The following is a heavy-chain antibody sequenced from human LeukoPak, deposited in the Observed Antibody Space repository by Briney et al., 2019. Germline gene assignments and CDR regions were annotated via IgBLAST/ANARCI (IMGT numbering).Heavy chain of an antibody. Sequence: ASVKVSCKASGYTFTGYYMHWVRQAPGQGLEWIGRINPNSGGTNYAQKFQGRVTMTRDTSISTAYMELSRLRSDDTAVYHCAREPHPEGFDYWGQGTLVTVSS. J-gene: IGHJ4*02. CDR1: GYTFTGYY. D-gene: IGHD1-14*01. CDR3: AREPHPEGFDY. CDR2: INPNSGGT. V-gene: IGHV1-2*06.